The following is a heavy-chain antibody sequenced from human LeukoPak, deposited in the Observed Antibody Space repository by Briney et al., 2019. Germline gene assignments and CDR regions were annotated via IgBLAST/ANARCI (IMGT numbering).Heavy chain of an antibody. J-gene: IGHJ1*01. CDR2: IRYDGSNK. D-gene: IGHD6-13*01. CDR3: AKDLWQQLVVGYFQH. Sequence: GGSLRLSCAASGFTFSSYAMHWVRQAPGKGLEWVAFIRYDGSNKYYADSVKGRFTISRDNSKNTLYLQMNSLRAEDTAVYYCAKDLWQQLVVGYFQHWGQGTLVTVSS. CDR1: GFTFSSYA. V-gene: IGHV3-30*02.